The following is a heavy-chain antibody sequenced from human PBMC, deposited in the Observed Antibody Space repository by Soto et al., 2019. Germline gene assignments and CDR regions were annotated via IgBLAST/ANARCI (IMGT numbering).Heavy chain of an antibody. CDR1: ESTVSRDW. CDR3: SGGVGDAF. D-gene: IGHD1-26*01. CDR2: INQDGSEK. V-gene: IGHV3-7*04. J-gene: IGHJ4*02. Sequence: EVHLVESGGGLVQTGGSLRLSCAIFESTVSRDWMNWVRQAPGKGLEWVAHINQDGSEKYYVDSVKGRFTISRDNAKKPLYRQMTSLRPADTAMYYCSGGVGDAFWGQGTLVTVSS.